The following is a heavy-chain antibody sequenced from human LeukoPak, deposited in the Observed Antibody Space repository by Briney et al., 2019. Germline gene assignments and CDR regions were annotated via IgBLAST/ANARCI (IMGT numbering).Heavy chain of an antibody. Sequence: ASVRVSCKDSGHTLSALTVHWVRQAPGSEPEWMRGFAPAIGARVYAQRLQGRVTLTEDTSTDTAYMDLSSLRTEDTAVYYCATWVGTLRRGYFCCWGHGSLVTVSS. V-gene: IGHV1-24*01. CDR1: GHTLSALT. D-gene: IGHD4-23*01. J-gene: IGHJ4*01. CDR3: ATWVGTLRRGYFCC. CDR2: FAPAIGAR.